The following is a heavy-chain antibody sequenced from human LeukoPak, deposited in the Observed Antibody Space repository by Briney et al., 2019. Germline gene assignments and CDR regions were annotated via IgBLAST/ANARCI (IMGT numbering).Heavy chain of an antibody. Sequence: GGSLRLSCAASGFTFSSYSMNWVRQAPGKGLEWVSSISSSSSYIYYADSVKGRFTISRDNAKNSLYLQMNSLRAEDTAVYYCAREGNQLLWYYGMDVWGQGTTVTVSS. J-gene: IGHJ6*02. CDR2: ISSSSSYI. D-gene: IGHD2-2*01. CDR3: AREGNQLLWYYGMDV. CDR1: GFTFSSYS. V-gene: IGHV3-21*01.